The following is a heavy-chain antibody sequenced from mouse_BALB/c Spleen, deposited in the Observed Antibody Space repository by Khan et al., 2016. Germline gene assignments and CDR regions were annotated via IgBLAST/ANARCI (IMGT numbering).Heavy chain of an antibody. J-gene: IGHJ2*01. V-gene: IGHV14-1*02. CDR3: ARSPYFLDY. CDR2: IDPENGNS. Sequence: EVQLQESGAELVRPGALVKLTCKASGFNIKDYYMHWVKQRPEQGLEWLGWIDPENGNSIYDPKFQGKASITADTSSNTAYLQVNSRTSEDTAVYYCARSPYFLDYWGQGTTLTVSS. CDR1: GFNIKDYY.